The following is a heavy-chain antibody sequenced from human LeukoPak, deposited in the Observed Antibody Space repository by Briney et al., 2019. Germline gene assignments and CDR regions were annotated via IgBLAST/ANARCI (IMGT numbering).Heavy chain of an antibody. CDR1: GFTFSSYA. Sequence: GGSLRLSCAASGFTFSSYAMSWVRQASGKGLEWVSAISGSGGSTYYADSVKGRFTISRDNSKNTLYLQMNSLRAEDTAVYYCAKDQWELLGFDYWGQGTLVTVSS. CDR3: AKDQWELLGFDY. D-gene: IGHD1-26*01. J-gene: IGHJ4*02. V-gene: IGHV3-23*01. CDR2: ISGSGGST.